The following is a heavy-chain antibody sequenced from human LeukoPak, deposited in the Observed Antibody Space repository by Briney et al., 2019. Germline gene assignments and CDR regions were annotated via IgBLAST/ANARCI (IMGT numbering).Heavy chain of an antibody. Sequence: GASVKVSCKASGYTFTSYGISWVRQAPGQGLEWMGWISAYNGNTNYAQKLQGRVTMTTDTSTSTAYMELRSLRSDDTAVYYCAREYNYYDSSGYYPWGQGTLVTVSS. CDR3: AREYNYYDSSGYYP. CDR1: GYTFTSYG. CDR2: ISAYNGNT. V-gene: IGHV1-18*01. D-gene: IGHD3-22*01. J-gene: IGHJ5*02.